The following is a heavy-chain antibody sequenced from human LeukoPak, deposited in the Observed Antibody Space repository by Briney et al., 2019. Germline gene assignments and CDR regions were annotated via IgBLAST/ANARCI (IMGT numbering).Heavy chain of an antibody. CDR1: GFTFGTYA. CDR3: AKHAKRSYDFWDRFDS. Sequence: GGSLRHSCAASGFTFGTYAMSWVRQAPGKGLQWVSAISGSGGSTYYADSVKGRFAISRDNSKNTLYLQMNSLRAEDTALYYCAKHAKRSYDFWDRFDSWGQGTLVTVSS. D-gene: IGHD3-3*01. CDR2: ISGSGGST. J-gene: IGHJ4*02. V-gene: IGHV3-23*01.